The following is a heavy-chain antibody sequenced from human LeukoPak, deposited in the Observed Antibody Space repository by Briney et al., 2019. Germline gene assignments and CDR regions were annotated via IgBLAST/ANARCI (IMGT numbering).Heavy chain of an antibody. V-gene: IGHV4-59*08. CDR1: GDSLSSYF. J-gene: IGHJ3*02. CDR3: ARHGSVGRAFDI. Sequence: SETPSLTYTVSGDSLSSYFWSWVRQPPGKGLEWIGYFYHSGNTNYNPSLKSRVTISVDTSKNHFSLKLSSVTAADTAVYYCARHGSVGRAFDIWGQGTMVTVSS. CDR2: FYHSGNT. D-gene: IGHD3-10*01.